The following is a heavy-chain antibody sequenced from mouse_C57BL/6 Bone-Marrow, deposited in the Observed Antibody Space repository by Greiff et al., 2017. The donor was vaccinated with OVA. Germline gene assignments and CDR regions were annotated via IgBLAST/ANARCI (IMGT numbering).Heavy chain of an antibody. V-gene: IGHV5-6*01. CDR2: ISSGGSYT. J-gene: IGHJ2*01. D-gene: IGHD1-1*01. CDR3: AITTVVARDY. CDR1: GFTFSSYG. Sequence: EVHLVESGGDLVKPGGSLKLSCAASGFTFSSYGMSWVRQTPDKRLEWVATISSGGSYTYYPDSVKGRFTISRDNAKNTLYLQMSSLKSEDTAMYYCAITTVVARDYWGQGTTLTVSS.